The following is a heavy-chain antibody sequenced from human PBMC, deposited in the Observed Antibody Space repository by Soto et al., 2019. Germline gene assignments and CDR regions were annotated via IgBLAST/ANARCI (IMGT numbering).Heavy chain of an antibody. V-gene: IGHV2-26*01. CDR3: ARKTHYYDMRFNWFDP. CDR1: GFSLSNARMG. D-gene: IGHD3-22*01. Sequence: VSGPTLVNPTETLTLTCTVSGFSLSNARMGVSWIRQPPGKALEWLAHIFSNDEKSYSTSLKSRLTISKDTSKSQVVLTMTNMDPVDTATYYCARKTHYYDMRFNWFDPWGQGTLVTVSS. J-gene: IGHJ5*02. CDR2: IFSNDEK.